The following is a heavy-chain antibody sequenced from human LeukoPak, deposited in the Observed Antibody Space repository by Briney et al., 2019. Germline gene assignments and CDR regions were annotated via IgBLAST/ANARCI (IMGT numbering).Heavy chain of an antibody. CDR2: ISGSGGST. J-gene: IGHJ4*02. Sequence: GGSLRLSCAASGFTFSSYAMSWVRQAPGKGLEWVSAISGSGGSTYYADSVKGRFTISRDNSRNTLYLQMNSLKTEDTAVYYCTTNDFWSGYPRSIVVVILDYWGQGTLVTVSS. CDR3: TTNDFWSGYPRSIVVVILDY. V-gene: IGHV3-23*01. D-gene: IGHD3-3*01. CDR1: GFTFSSYA.